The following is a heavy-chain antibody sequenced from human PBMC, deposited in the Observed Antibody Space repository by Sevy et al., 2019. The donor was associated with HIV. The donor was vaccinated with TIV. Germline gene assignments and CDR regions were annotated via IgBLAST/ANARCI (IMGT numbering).Heavy chain of an antibody. Sequence: GGSLRLSCAASGFIFSNYVMHWVRQAPGKGLEWVAVIWYDGKNKYYADSVKGRLTISRDNFKDTLELQMNSLRAEDTAVYYCTTDPYFDYRDYTPPPEYYFDYWGQGTLVTVSS. CDR1: GFIFSNYV. CDR3: TTDPYFDYRDYTPPPEYYFDY. D-gene: IGHD4-17*01. J-gene: IGHJ4*02. CDR2: IWYDGKNK. V-gene: IGHV3-33*01.